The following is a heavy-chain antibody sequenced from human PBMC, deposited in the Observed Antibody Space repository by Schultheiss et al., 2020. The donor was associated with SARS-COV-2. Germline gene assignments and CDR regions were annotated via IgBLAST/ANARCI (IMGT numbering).Heavy chain of an antibody. J-gene: IGHJ4*02. D-gene: IGHD3-16*01. V-gene: IGHV4-59*04. CDR2: INDSGKT. Sequence: SETLSLTCTVSGGSISSYYWSWIRQPPGKGLEWIGDINDSGKTNHNPSLKSRVTMSVDTSKSKLSLRLSSVTAADTAVYYCATGGGSLWGQGTLVTVSS. CDR1: GGSISSYY. CDR3: ATGGGSL.